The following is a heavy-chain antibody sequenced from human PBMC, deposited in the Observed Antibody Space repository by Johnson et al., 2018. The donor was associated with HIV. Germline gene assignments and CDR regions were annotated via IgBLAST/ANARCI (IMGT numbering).Heavy chain of an antibody. CDR2: IWYNGSNK. CDR3: ARDLGNWDSPRSAFDI. J-gene: IGHJ3*02. Sequence: QVQLVESGGGLVQPGGSLRLSCAASGFTFSNYAMHWVRQAPGKGLEWVAVIWYNGSNKHYAGSVKGRFTISRDNSKNTLYLQVNSLRAEDTAVYYCARDLGNWDSPRSAFDIWGQGTMVTVSS. V-gene: IGHV3-33*01. D-gene: IGHD1/OR15-1a*01. CDR1: GFTFSNYA.